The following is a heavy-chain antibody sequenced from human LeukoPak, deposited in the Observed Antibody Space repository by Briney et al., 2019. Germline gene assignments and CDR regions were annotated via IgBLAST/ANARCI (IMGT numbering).Heavy chain of an antibody. Sequence: PSETLSLTCTVSGDSMSSDSYFWSCIRQPAGKGLEWIGRSYSSGRTYYNPSLKSRVTISLDTSRNQFSLKLSSVTAADTAVYFCATARADYGDYNSFYYMDVWGKGTTVTVSS. CDR3: ATARADYGDYNSFYYMDV. CDR2: SYSSGRT. V-gene: IGHV4-61*02. D-gene: IGHD4-17*01. J-gene: IGHJ6*03. CDR1: GDSMSSDSYF.